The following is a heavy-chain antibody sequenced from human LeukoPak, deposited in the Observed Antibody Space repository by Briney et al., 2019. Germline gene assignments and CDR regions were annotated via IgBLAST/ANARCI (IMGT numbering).Heavy chain of an antibody. V-gene: IGHV4-59*01. CDR2: IYYSGST. J-gene: IGHJ5*02. CDR1: GGSISSYY. CDR3: ARVTAITMVRGAENNPQFDP. Sequence: SETLSLTCTVSGGSISSYYWSWIRQPPGKGLEWIGYIYYSGSTNYNPSLKSRVTISVDTSKNQFSLKLSSVTAADTAVYYCARVTAITMVRGAENNPQFDPWGQGTLVTVPS. D-gene: IGHD3-10*01.